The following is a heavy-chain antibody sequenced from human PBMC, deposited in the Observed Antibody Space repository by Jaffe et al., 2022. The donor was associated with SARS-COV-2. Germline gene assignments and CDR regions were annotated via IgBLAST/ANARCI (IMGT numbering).Heavy chain of an antibody. J-gene: IGHJ6*03. CDR1: GYTFTSYD. CDR2: MNPNSGNT. D-gene: IGHD3-10*01. CDR3: ARAPPSYYYGSGSYYHFSRWYYYYYYYMDV. V-gene: IGHV1-8*01. Sequence: QVQLVQSGAEVKKPGASVKVSCKASGYTFTSYDINWVRQATGQGLEWMGWMNPNSGNTGYAQKFQGRVTMTRNTSISTAYMELSSLRSEDTAVYYCARAPPSYYYGSGSYYHFSRWYYYYYYYMDVWGKGTTVTVSS.